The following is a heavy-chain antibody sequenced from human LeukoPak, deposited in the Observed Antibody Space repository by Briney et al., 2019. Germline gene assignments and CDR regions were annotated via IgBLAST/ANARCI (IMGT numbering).Heavy chain of an antibody. CDR2: IYPGDSDT. CDR1: GYSFTSYW. D-gene: IGHD3-22*01. CDR3: ARQGRHYYDSSGYEFAY. Sequence: GESLKISCKGSGYSFTSYWIGWVRQMPGKGLEWMGIIYPGDSDTRYSPSFQGQVTFSADKSISTAYLQWSSLKASDTAMYYCARQGRHYYDSSGYEFAYWGQGTLVTVSS. V-gene: IGHV5-51*01. J-gene: IGHJ4*02.